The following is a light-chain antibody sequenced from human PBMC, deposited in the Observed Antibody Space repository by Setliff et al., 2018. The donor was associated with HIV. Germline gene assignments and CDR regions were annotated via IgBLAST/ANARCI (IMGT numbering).Light chain of an antibody. V-gene: IGLV2-14*01. CDR2: EVR. CDR1: SSDVGGYSY. J-gene: IGLJ1*01. CDR3: SSYASTNTPP. Sequence: QSVLTQPASVSGSPGQSITISCTGTSSDVGGYSYVSWYQQHPGKAPKLIIYEVRNRPSGVSNRFSGSKSGNTASLTISGLQAEDEADYYCSSYASTNTPPFGTGTKVTVL.